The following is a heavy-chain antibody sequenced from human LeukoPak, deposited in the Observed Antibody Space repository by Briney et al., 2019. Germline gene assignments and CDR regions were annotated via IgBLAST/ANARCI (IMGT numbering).Heavy chain of an antibody. V-gene: IGHV4-39*07. CDR3: ARARSGSYGYSSGWYNS. CDR2: IYYSGST. CDR1: GVSISGSYYY. D-gene: IGHD6-19*01. J-gene: IGHJ5*02. Sequence: SETLSLTCAVSGVSISGSYYYWGWLRQPPGKGLEWIGNIYYSGSTYYNPSLKSRVSISLDTSKNQFSLKLTSVTAADTAVYYCARARSGSYGYSSGWYNSWGQGTLVTVSS.